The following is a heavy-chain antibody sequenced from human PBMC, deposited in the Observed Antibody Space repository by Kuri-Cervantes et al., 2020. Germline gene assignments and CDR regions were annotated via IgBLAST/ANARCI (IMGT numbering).Heavy chain of an antibody. Sequence: SETLSLTCTVSGGSISSYSWRWIRQPAGKGLEWIGRVFTTGSTNYNPSLKSRVTISVDTSKNQFSLKLSSVTAADTAVYYCARRTMVRGGTFDYWGQGTLVTVSS. J-gene: IGHJ4*02. D-gene: IGHD3-10*01. CDR2: VFTTGST. CDR3: ARRTMVRGGTFDY. CDR1: GGSISSYS. V-gene: IGHV4-4*07.